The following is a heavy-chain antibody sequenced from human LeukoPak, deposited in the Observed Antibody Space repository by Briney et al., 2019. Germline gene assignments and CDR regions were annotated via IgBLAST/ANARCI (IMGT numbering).Heavy chain of an antibody. CDR1: GGSSSAYW. J-gene: IGHJ5*02. D-gene: IGHD2-15*01. Sequence: PSETLSLTCAVYGGSSSAYWWSWIRQPPGKGLEWIGEINPSGTTNYNPSLKGRVTISLDTSKNHFSLNLSSVTAADTAVYYCARGRGIVVVVAATRRFDPWGQGTLVTVSS. CDR3: ARGRGIVVVVAATRRFDP. CDR2: INPSGTT. V-gene: IGHV4-34*01.